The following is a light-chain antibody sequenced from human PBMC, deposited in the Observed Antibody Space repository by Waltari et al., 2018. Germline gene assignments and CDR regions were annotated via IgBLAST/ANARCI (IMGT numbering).Light chain of an antibody. Sequence: DIQMTQSPSSLSASIGDRVTITCQANQDIDKFLNWYQQKPGEAPHLLIYDASNLQTGVPSRVSGSGDGKHFTLTISSLHPEDVATYYCQQYEGLPCTFGQGTKLEVK. J-gene: IGKJ2*02. V-gene: IGKV1-33*01. CDR1: QDIDKF. CDR3: QQYEGLPCT. CDR2: DAS.